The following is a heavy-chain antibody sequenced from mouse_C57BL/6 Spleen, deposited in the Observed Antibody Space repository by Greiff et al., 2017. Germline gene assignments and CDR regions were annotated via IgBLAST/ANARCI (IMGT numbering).Heavy chain of an antibody. CDR3: ARASITTALFDY. Sequence: VQLQQSGAELARPGASVKLSCKASGYTFTSYGISWVKQRTGQGLEWIGEIYPRSGNTYYNEKFKGKATLTADKSSSTAYMELRSLTSEDSAVYFCARASITTALFDYWGQGTTLTVSS. J-gene: IGHJ2*01. D-gene: IGHD1-2*01. CDR2: IYPRSGNT. V-gene: IGHV1-81*01. CDR1: GYTFTSYG.